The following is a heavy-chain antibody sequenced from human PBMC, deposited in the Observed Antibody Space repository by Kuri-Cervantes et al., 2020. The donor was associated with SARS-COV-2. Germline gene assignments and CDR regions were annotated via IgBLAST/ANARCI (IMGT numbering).Heavy chain of an antibody. V-gene: IGHV3-23*01. CDR1: GFTFKTNS. J-gene: IGHJ4*02. CDR3: AKLVSGTTPFDH. D-gene: IGHD1-7*01. Sequence: GGSLRLSCVASGFTFKTNSLSWVRQAPGKGLEWVSTISGTRSATYYADSVRGRFTISRDNSKNTMYLQMTSLRANDTAVYYCAKLVSGTTPFDHWGQGSLVTVSS. CDR2: ISGTRSAT.